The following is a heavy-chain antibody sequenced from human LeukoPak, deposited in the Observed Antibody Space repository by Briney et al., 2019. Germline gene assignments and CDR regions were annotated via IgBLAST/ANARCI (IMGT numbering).Heavy chain of an antibody. D-gene: IGHD2/OR15-2a*01. J-gene: IGHJ6*03. CDR3: ARRNIYYYYTDV. Sequence: SETLSLTCAVYGGSFSGYYWSWIRQPPGKGLEWIGEINHSGSTNYNPSLKSRVTISVDTSKNQFSLKLSSVTAADTAVYYCARRNIYYYYTDVWGKGTTVTVSS. CDR2: INHSGST. V-gene: IGHV4-34*01. CDR1: GGSFSGYY.